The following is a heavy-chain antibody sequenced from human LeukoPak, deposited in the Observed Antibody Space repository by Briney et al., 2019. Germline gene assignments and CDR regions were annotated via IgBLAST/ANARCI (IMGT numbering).Heavy chain of an antibody. V-gene: IGHV3-74*01. D-gene: IGHD6-19*01. CDR3: LMYTNGWN. CDR2: INSDGTST. CDR1: GSTISANY. J-gene: IGHJ4*02. Sequence: SGGSLRLSCAVSGSTISANYMHWIRQAPGKGLVWVSRINSDGTSTTYADSVRGRFTISRDNAKNMLYLQMNSLRAEDTAMYYCLMYTNGWNWGQGALVTVSS.